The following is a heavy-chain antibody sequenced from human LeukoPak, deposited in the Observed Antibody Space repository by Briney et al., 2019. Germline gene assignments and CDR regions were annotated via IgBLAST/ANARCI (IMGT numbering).Heavy chain of an antibody. V-gene: IGHV3-74*01. CDR1: GFTFSSYW. CDR3: ARVRATFSPHFDN. J-gene: IGHJ4*02. Sequence: GGSLRLSCAASGFTFSSYWMHWVRQAPGKGLMWVSRINSDGSITSYADSVKGRFTISRDNAKNTLYVQMNSLRAEDTAVYYCARVRATFSPHFDNWGRGTLVTVSS. D-gene: IGHD5-12*01. CDR2: INSDGSIT.